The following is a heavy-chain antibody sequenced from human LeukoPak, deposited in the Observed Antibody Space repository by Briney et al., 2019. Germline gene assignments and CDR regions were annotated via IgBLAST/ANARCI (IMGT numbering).Heavy chain of an antibody. V-gene: IGHV3-7*01. J-gene: IGHJ5*02. Sequence: PGGSLRLPCAASGFTFSSYWMSWVRQAPGKGLEWVANIKQDGSEQYYVDSVKGRFTISRDNAKNSLSLQMNSLRAEDTAVYYCARPLMYYYGSETYFWFDPWGQGTLVTVSS. D-gene: IGHD3-10*01. CDR1: GFTFSSYW. CDR3: ARPLMYYYGSETYFWFDP. CDR2: IKQDGSEQ.